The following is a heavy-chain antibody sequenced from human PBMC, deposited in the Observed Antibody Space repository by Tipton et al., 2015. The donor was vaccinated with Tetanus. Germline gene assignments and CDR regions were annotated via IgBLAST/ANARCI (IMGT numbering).Heavy chain of an antibody. J-gene: IGHJ3*01. D-gene: IGHD3-22*01. CDR1: GGTFSNYV. V-gene: IGHV1-69*01. CDR2: FSPIFRRP. CDR3: AREAINSEDRRAFDV. Sequence: VQSGPEVKKPGSSVKVSCKSSGGTFSNYVFNWVRQAPGQGLEWMGGFSPIFRRPNYAQKFQGRVTISADESTSTAYMELRSLTSADTAIYYCAREAINSEDRRAFDVWGQGTMVTVSP.